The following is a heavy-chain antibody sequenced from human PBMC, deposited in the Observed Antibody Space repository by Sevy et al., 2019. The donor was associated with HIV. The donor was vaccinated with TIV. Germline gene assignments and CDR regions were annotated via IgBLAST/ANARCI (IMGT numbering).Heavy chain of an antibody. CDR2: IYTSGST. D-gene: IGHD6-13*01. J-gene: IGHJ5*02. CDR1: GGSISSYY. V-gene: IGHV4-4*07. Sequence: SETLSLTCTVSGGSISSYYWSWIRQPAGKGLEWIGRIYTSGSTNYNPSLKSRVTRSVDTSKNQFSLKLSSVTAADTAVYYCARDCGYSSSWYTPTGMLVWWFDPWGQGTLVTVSS. CDR3: ARDCGYSSSWYTPTGMLVWWFDP.